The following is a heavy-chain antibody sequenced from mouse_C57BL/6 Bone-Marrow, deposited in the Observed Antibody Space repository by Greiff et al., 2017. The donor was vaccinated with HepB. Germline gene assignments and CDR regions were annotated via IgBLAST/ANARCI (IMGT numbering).Heavy chain of an antibody. Sequence: EVHLVESGGGLVKPGGSLKLSCAASGFTFSSYAMSWVRQTPEKRLEWVATISDGGSYTYYPDNLKGRFTISRDNAKNNLYLQMSHLKSEDTAMYYCARGLLPFDYWGQGTTLTVSS. V-gene: IGHV5-4*01. D-gene: IGHD1-1*01. CDR3: ARGLLPFDY. J-gene: IGHJ2*01. CDR2: ISDGGSYT. CDR1: GFTFSSYA.